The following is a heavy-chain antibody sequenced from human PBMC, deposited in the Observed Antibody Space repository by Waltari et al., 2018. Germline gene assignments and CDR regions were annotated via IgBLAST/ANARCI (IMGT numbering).Heavy chain of an antibody. J-gene: IGHJ4*02. CDR1: GYSLSRGYS. V-gene: IGHV4-38-2*01. Sequence: QVQLQESGTGLVKPSETLSLTCAVSGYSLSRGYSWGWIRPPPGKGLEWIGSIYHSGSTYYNPSLKSRVTISVDTSKNQFSLKLSSVTAADTAVYYCARQLSQGAPSPYWGQGTLVTVSS. CDR3: ARQLSQGAPSPY. CDR2: IYHSGST. D-gene: IGHD1-1*01.